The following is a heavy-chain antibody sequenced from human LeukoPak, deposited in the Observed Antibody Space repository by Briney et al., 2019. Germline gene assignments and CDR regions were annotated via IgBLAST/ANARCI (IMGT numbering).Heavy chain of an antibody. D-gene: IGHD2-2*01. CDR2: ISGSGGST. CDR1: GFTFSSYA. Sequence: EGSLRLSCAASGFTFSSYAMSWVRQAPGKGLEWVSAISGSGGSTYYADSVKGRFTISRDNSKNTLYLQMNSLRAEDTAVYYCAKNPYCSSTSCYWEDVWGKGTTVTVSS. V-gene: IGHV3-23*01. J-gene: IGHJ6*04. CDR3: AKNPYCSSTSCYWEDV.